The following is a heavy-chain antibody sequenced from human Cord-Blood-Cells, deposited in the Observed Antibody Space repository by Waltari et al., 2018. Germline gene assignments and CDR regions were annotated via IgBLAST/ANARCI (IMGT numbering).Heavy chain of an antibody. CDR2: ISYDGSNK. D-gene: IGHD7-27*01. CDR1: GFTFSSYG. Sequence: QVQLVESGGGVVQPGRSLRLSCAASGFTFSSYGMHWVRQAPGKGLEWVAVISYDGSNKYYADSVKGRFTISRDNSKNTLYLQMNSLRAEDTAVYYCAKDQLTGEGLDAFDIWGQGTMVTVSS. J-gene: IGHJ3*02. V-gene: IGHV3-30*18. CDR3: AKDQLTGEGLDAFDI.